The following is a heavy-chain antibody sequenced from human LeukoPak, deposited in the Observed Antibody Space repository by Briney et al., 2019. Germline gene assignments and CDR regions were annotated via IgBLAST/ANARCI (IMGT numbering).Heavy chain of an antibody. CDR2: INHSGST. Sequence: PSETLSLTCAVYGGSFSGYYWSWIRQPPGKGLEWIGEINHSGSTNYNPSLKSRVTISVDTSKNQFSLKLSSVTAADTAVYYCAREGYYDSSGSDYWGQGTLVTVSS. D-gene: IGHD3-22*01. J-gene: IGHJ4*02. V-gene: IGHV4-34*01. CDR1: GGSFSGYY. CDR3: AREGYYDSSGSDY.